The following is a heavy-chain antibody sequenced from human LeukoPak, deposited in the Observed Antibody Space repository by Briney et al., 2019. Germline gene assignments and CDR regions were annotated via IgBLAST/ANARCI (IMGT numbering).Heavy chain of an antibody. CDR3: ARARGWVDAFDI. CDR1: GFTVSSNY. Sequence: GGSLRLSCSASGFTVSSNYMSWVRQAPGKGLEWVSVIYSGGSTYYADSVKGRFAISRDNSKNTLYLQMNSLRAEDTAVYHCARARGWVDAFDIWGQGTMVTVSS. CDR2: IYSGGST. V-gene: IGHV3-66*01. D-gene: IGHD6-19*01. J-gene: IGHJ3*02.